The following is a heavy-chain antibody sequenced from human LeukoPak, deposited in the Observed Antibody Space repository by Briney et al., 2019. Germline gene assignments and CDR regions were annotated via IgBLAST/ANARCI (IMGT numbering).Heavy chain of an antibody. Sequence: SETLSLTCTVSGDSIGSTSYYWGWIRQPPGKGLEWIGNIYYSGSTAYIPSLKSRATISVDTSKNQFSLKLNSVTAADTAVYYCASGGMRGATRLLFVYWGQGTLVTVSS. J-gene: IGHJ4*02. D-gene: IGHD6-6*01. CDR1: GDSIGSTSYY. V-gene: IGHV4-39*07. CDR3: ASGGMRGATRLLFVY. CDR2: IYYSGST.